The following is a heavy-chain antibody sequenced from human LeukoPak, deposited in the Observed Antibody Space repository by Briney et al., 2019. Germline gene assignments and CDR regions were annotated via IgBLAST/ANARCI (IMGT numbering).Heavy chain of an antibody. CDR1: GFTFSSYD. J-gene: IGHJ4*02. CDR2: IQYYGSNK. D-gene: IGHD5-18*01. CDR3: ARPKDTPILTPCFDF. V-gene: IGHV3-30*19. Sequence: GGSLRLSCAASGFTFSSYDMHWVRQAPGKGLEWVTFIQYYGSNKYYADSVKGRFTISRDNSKNTLYLQMNSLRAEGTAVYYCARPKDTPILTPCFDFWGQGTLVTVSS.